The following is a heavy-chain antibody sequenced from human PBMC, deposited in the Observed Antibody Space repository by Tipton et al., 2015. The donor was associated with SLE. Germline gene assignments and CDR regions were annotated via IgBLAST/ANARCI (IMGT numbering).Heavy chain of an antibody. CDR2: IHYTGST. D-gene: IGHD6-6*01. Sequence: TLSLTCTVSGGSISPYYWSWIRRPPGKGLEWIANIHYTGSTIYNPSLKSRVTISVDTSNNQFSLKLSSVTAADTAVYFCARRPHSSSPAGVAFDIWGQGTMVTVSS. CDR3: ARRPHSSSPAGVAFDI. CDR1: GGSISPYY. V-gene: IGHV4-59*12. J-gene: IGHJ3*02.